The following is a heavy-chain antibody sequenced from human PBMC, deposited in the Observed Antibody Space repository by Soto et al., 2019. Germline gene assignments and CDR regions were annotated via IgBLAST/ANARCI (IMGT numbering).Heavy chain of an antibody. CDR1: GASINNGDYY. CDR3: ARLYWSYYASSGYLDQ. Sequence: SETLSLTCTVSGASINNGDYYWIWIRQTPEKGLEWVGYIYVTGTTYYNPSLKTRLAISIDRSKSQFSLRLTSVTAADTAVYYCARLYWSYYASSGYLDQWGQGTLVTVSS. CDR2: IYVTGTT. D-gene: IGHD3-22*01. J-gene: IGHJ4*02. V-gene: IGHV4-30-4*01.